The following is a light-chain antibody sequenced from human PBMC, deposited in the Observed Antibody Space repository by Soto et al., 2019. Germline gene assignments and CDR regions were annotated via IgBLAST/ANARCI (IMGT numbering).Light chain of an antibody. CDR2: CNS. Sequence: QSVLTQPPSVSGAPGPRGTIACTGRSSNTGAVYDVHWYQQLPGTAPKLLIYCNSNRPSGVPDRFSGSKSGASASLACTGLQAEDEADYYCQSYDSSLGGFVVFGGGTKVTVL. V-gene: IGLV1-40*01. CDR1: SSNTGAVYD. J-gene: IGLJ2*01. CDR3: QSYDSSLGGFVV.